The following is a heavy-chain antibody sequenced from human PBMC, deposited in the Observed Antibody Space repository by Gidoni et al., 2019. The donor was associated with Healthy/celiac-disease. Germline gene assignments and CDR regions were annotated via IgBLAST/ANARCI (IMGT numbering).Heavy chain of an antibody. Sequence: EVQLVESGGGLVQPGRSLRLSCAASGFTFDDYAMHWVRQAPGKGLEWVSGISWNSGSIGYADSVKGRFTISRDNAKNSLYLQMNSLRAEDTALYYCASIAARPYWGQGTLVTVSS. CDR2: ISWNSGSI. V-gene: IGHV3-9*01. D-gene: IGHD6-6*01. CDR3: ASIAARPY. J-gene: IGHJ4*02. CDR1: GFTFDDYA.